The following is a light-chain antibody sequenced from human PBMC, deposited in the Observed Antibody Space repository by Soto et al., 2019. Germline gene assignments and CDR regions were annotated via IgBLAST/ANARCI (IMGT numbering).Light chain of an antibody. CDR1: QSVSSN. J-gene: IGKJ5*01. CDR3: QQYNNWPPT. CDR2: GAS. V-gene: IGKV3-15*01. Sequence: EIVLTQSPATLSLSPLGIATLSCMASQSVSSNLAWYQQKPGQAPRLLIYGASTRATGIPARFSGSGSGTEFTLTISSPQSEDFAVYYCQQYNNWPPTFGQGTRLEIK.